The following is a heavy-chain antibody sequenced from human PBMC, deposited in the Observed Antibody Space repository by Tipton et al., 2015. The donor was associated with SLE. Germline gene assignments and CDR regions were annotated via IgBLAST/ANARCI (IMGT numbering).Heavy chain of an antibody. CDR3: ARRGALAAAGVYYYYGMDV. Sequence: TLSLTCTVSGDSINSYYWSWIRQPPGKGLEWIGYNYYSGSTDYNPSLKSRVTISVDTSKNQFSLKLNSVTAADTAVYYCARRGALAAAGVYYYYGMDVWGQGTTVTVSS. J-gene: IGHJ6*02. V-gene: IGHV4-59*01. CDR2: NYYSGST. D-gene: IGHD6-13*01. CDR1: GDSINSYY.